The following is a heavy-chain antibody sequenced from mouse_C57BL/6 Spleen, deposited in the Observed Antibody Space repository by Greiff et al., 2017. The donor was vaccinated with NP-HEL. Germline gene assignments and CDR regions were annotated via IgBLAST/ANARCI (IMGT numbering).Heavy chain of an antibody. Sequence: QVQLQQSGAELVMPGASVKLSCKASGYTFTSYWMHWVKQRPGQGLEWIGEIDPSDSYTNYNQKFKGKSTLTVDKSSSTAYMQLSSLTSEDSAVYYCARGWAPYYFDYWGQGTTLTVSS. CDR2: IDPSDSYT. J-gene: IGHJ2*01. CDR3: ARGWAPYYFDY. D-gene: IGHD3-3*01. CDR1: GYTFTSYW. V-gene: IGHV1-69*01.